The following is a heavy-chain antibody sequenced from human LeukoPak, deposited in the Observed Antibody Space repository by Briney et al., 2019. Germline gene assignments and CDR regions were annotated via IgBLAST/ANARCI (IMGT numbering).Heavy chain of an antibody. D-gene: IGHD5-18*01. V-gene: IGHV4-59*01. CDR1: DDSMSSYY. J-gene: IGHJ4*02. CDR3: ARRANTAPPYYFDY. Sequence: PSETLSLTCTVSDDSMSSYYWNWIRQPPGKGLEWIGYVYYRGGTNYSPSLKSRVTISLDTSKNQFSLKLSTVTAADTAVYFCARRANTAPPYYFDYWGQGTLVTVSS. CDR2: VYYRGGT.